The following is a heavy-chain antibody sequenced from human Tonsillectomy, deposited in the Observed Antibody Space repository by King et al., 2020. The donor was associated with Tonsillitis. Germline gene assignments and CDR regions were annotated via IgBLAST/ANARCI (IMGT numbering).Heavy chain of an antibody. V-gene: IGHV3-30*18. CDR2: ISYDGSNK. CDR1: GFTFSSYG. J-gene: IGHJ4*02. D-gene: IGHD5-12*01. Sequence: VQLVESGGGVVQPGRSLRLSCAASGFTFSSYGIHWVRQAPGKGLEWVAVISYDGSNKYFADSVKGRSTISRDNSKNTLYLQMNSLRPEDTAVYYCAKGAIVATILTPGDYWGQGTLVTVSS. CDR3: AKGAIVATILTPGDY.